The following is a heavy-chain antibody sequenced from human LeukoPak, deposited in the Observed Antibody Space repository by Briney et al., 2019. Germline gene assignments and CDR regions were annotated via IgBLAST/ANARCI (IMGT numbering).Heavy chain of an antibody. J-gene: IGHJ4*02. V-gene: IGHV1-18*01. CDR2: ISAYHGNT. Sequence: ASVKVSCKASGYTFTSYGISWVRQAPGQGLEWMGWISAYHGNTNYAQKLQGRVTMTTDTSTSTAYMELRSLTSDDTAVYYCARVVSLYYGSGTYKPFDYWGQGTLVTVSS. CDR3: ARVVSLYYGSGTYKPFDY. CDR1: GYTFTSYG. D-gene: IGHD3-10*01.